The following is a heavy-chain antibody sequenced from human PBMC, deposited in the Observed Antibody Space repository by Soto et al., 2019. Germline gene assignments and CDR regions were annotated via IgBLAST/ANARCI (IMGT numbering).Heavy chain of an antibody. J-gene: IGHJ5*02. D-gene: IGHD6-13*01. V-gene: IGHV3-23*01. CDR1: GFTFSSYA. CDR3: AKFSHRGYSSSWYRGHWFDP. CDR2: ISGSGGST. Sequence: VGSLRLSCAASGFTFSSYAMSWVRQAPGKGLEWVSAISGSGGSTYYADSVKGRFTISGDNSKNTLYLQMNSLRAEDTAVYYCAKFSHRGYSSSWYRGHWFDPWGQGTLVTVSS.